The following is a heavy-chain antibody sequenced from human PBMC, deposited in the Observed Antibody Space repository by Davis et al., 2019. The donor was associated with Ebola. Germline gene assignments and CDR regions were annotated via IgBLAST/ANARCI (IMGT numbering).Heavy chain of an antibody. Sequence: MPGGSLRLSCTVSGASVTSANYYWSWIRQPPGKGLEWIAYIYYSGSTNYNPSLKSRVTISVDTSKNQFSLKLNSVTAADTAVYYCARGNCSGGVCGYDAFDIWGQGTMVTVSS. D-gene: IGHD2-8*02. J-gene: IGHJ3*02. CDR3: ARGNCSGGVCGYDAFDI. CDR1: GASVTSANYY. CDR2: IYYSGST. V-gene: IGHV4-61*01.